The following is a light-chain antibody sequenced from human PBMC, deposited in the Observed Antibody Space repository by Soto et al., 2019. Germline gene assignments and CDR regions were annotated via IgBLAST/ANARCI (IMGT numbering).Light chain of an antibody. CDR3: QRSYGSPPWT. J-gene: IGKJ1*01. V-gene: IGKV1-39*01. CDR1: QSISSY. CDR2: GAS. Sequence: DIQMTQPPSSGSASVGDRVTITCQASQSISSYLNWYQQKPGKDPKLLIYGASTLQGGVPSRFSGSGSGTDFTLTISRLQPEDFATYYCQRSYGSPPWTFGQGTKVDIK.